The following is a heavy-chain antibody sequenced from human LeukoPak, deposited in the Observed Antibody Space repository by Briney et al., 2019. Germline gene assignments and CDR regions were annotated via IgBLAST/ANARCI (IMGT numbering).Heavy chain of an antibody. CDR1: GFTFSTYG. CDR3: AKAYYYGSAPFDP. J-gene: IGHJ5*02. CDR2: IQYDGSNK. D-gene: IGHD3-10*01. V-gene: IGHV3-30*02. Sequence: GGPLRLSCAASGFTFSTYGMHWVRQAPGKGLEGVAFIQYDGSNKYYADSVKGRFTISRDNSKNTLYLQMNSLRAEDTAVYYCAKAYYYGSAPFDPWGQGTLVSVSS.